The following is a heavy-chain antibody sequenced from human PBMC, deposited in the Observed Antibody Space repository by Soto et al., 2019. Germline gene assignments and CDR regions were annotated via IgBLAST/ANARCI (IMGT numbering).Heavy chain of an antibody. CDR2: ISYDGSNK. Sequence: QVQLVESGGGVVQPGRSLRLSCAASGFTFSSYGMHWVRQAPGKGLEWMAVISYDGSNKYYADSVKGRFTISRDNSKNTLYLQMNSLRAEDTAVYYCAKASSENWFDPWGQGTLVTVSS. D-gene: IGHD3-22*01. CDR1: GFTFSSYG. CDR3: AKASSENWFDP. V-gene: IGHV3-30*18. J-gene: IGHJ5*02.